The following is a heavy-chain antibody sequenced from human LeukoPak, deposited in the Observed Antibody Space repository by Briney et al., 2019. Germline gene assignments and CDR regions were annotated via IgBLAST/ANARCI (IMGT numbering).Heavy chain of an antibody. CDR2: IYYSGST. CDR1: GGSVSSGSYY. V-gene: IGHV4-61*01. J-gene: IGHJ4*02. D-gene: IGHD3-10*01. Sequence: SETLSHTCTVSGGSVSSGSYYWSWIRQPPGKGLEWIGYIYYSGSTNYNPSLKSRVTISVDTSKNQFSLKLSSVTAADTAVYYCVAYGSGSYYHNFDYWGQGTLVTVSS. CDR3: VAYGSGSYYHNFDY.